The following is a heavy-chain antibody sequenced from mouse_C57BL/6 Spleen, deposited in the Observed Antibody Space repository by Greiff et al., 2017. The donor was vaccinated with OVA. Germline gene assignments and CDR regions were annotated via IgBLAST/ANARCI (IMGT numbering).Heavy chain of an antibody. CDR1: GYTFTDYY. D-gene: IGHD1-1*01. Sequence: VQLKQSGPELVKPGASVKMSCKASGYTFTDYYMNWVKQSHGKSLEWIGVINPYNGGTSYNQKFKGKATLTVDKSSSTAYMELNSLTSEDSAVYYCARERYGSRKGFDYWGQGTTLTVSS. J-gene: IGHJ2*01. CDR3: ARERYGSRKGFDY. CDR2: INPYNGGT. V-gene: IGHV1-19*01.